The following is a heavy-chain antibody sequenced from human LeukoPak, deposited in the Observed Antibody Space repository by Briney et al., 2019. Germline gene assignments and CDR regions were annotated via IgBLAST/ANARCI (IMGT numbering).Heavy chain of an antibody. D-gene: IGHD4-17*01. CDR2: INHSGST. V-gene: IGHV4-34*01. J-gene: IGHJ4*02. CDR3: AKTPYGDYTAIEY. CDR1: GGSLSGYY. Sequence: PSETLSLTCAVYGGSLSGYYWSWIRQPPGKGLEWIGEINHSGSTNYNPSLKSRVTISVDTSKNQFSLKLSSVTAADTAVYYCAKTPYGDYTAIEYLGQGTLVTVSS.